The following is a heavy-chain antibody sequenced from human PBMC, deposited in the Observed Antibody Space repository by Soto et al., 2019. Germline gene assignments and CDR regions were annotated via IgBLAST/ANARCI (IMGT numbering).Heavy chain of an antibody. V-gene: IGHV3-21*01. CDR2: ISSSSSYI. D-gene: IGHD2-2*01. CDR1: GFTFSSYS. J-gene: IGHJ5*02. Sequence: EVQLVESGGGLVKPGGSLRLSCAASGFTFSSYSMNWVRQAPGKGLEWVSSISSSSSYIYYADSVKGRFTISRDNAKNSLYLQMNSLRAEDTAVYYCARDCSSTSGWFDPWGQGTLVTVSS. CDR3: ARDCSSTSGWFDP.